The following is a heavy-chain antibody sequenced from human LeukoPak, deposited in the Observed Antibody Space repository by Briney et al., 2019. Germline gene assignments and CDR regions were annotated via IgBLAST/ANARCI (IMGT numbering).Heavy chain of an antibody. Sequence: SETLSLTCAVYGGSFSGYYWSWIRQPPGKGLEWIGEINHSGSTNYNPSLKSRVTISVDTSKNQFSLKLSSVTAADTAVYYCARAGPYGYYFDYWGQGTLVTASS. D-gene: IGHD3-10*01. CDR2: INHSGST. V-gene: IGHV4-34*01. J-gene: IGHJ4*02. CDR3: ARAGPYGYYFDY. CDR1: GGSFSGYY.